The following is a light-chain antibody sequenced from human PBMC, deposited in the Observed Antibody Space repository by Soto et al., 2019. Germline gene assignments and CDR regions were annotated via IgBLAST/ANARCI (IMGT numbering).Light chain of an antibody. Sequence: QSALTQPASVSGSPGQSITISCTGTSSDVGGYNYVSWYQHHPGKAPKLIIYEVSNRPSGVSNRFSGSKSGNTASLTISGLHAEDEADYYCNSYTSKSTGVFGTGTEVTV. J-gene: IGLJ1*01. CDR3: NSYTSKSTGV. CDR1: SSDVGGYNY. CDR2: EVS. V-gene: IGLV2-14*01.